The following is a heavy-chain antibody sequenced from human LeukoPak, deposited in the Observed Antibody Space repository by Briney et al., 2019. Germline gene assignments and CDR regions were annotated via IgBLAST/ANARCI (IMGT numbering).Heavy chain of an antibody. D-gene: IGHD3-16*02. V-gene: IGHV1-69*13. CDR3: ARDPPKVRLGELSLYGGDF. J-gene: IGHJ4*02. Sequence: SVKVSCKASGGTFSSYAISWVRQAPGQGLEWMGGIIPIFGTANYAQKFQGRVTITADESTSTTYMELSSLRSDDTAVYYCARDPPKVRLGELSLYGGDFWGQGSLVTVSS. CDR1: GGTFSSYA. CDR2: IIPIFGTA.